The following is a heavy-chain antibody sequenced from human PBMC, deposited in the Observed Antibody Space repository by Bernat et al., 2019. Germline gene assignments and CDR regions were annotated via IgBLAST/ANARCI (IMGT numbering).Heavy chain of an antibody. Sequence: EVQLVETGGGLIQPGGSLRLSCAASGFTVSSNYMSWVRQAPGKGLEWVSVIYSGGSTYYADSVKGRFTISRDNAKNTLYLQMNSLRAEDTAVYYCASGPVPFGGVIAHFDYWGQGTLVTVSS. CDR2: IYSGGST. J-gene: IGHJ4*02. CDR3: ASGPVPFGGVIAHFDY. CDR1: GFTVSSNY. D-gene: IGHD3-16*02. V-gene: IGHV3-53*02.